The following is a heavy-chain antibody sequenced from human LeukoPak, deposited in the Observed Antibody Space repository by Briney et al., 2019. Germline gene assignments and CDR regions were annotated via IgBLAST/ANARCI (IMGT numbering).Heavy chain of an antibody. V-gene: IGHV1-46*01. Sequence: ASVKVSCKASGYTFTSYYMHWVRQAPGQGLEWTGIINPSGGSTSYAQKFQGRVTMTRDTSTSTVYMELSSLRSEDTAVYYCARVPVMVYAIYYFDYWGQGTLVTVSS. CDR3: ARVPVMVYAIYYFDY. CDR1: GYTFTSYY. D-gene: IGHD2-8*01. J-gene: IGHJ4*02. CDR2: INPSGGST.